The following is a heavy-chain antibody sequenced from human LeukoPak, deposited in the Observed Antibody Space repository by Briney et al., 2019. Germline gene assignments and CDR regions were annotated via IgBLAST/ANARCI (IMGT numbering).Heavy chain of an antibody. CDR1: GFSFSTYG. D-gene: IGHD3-22*01. J-gene: IGHJ4*02. CDR2: ISTSSSTI. V-gene: IGHV3-48*01. Sequence: GGSLRLSCAASGFSFSTYGMNWVRQAPGKGLELVSYISTSSSTIYYADSVKCRFTIYRDNAKNSLYLQMNSLRAEDTAVYYCARDLDYYDSSGQIDYWGQGTLVAVSS. CDR3: ARDLDYYDSSGQIDY.